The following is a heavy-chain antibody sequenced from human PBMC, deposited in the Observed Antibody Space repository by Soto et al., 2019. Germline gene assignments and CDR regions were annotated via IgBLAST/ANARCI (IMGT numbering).Heavy chain of an antibody. D-gene: IGHD3-22*01. V-gene: IGHV1-18*01. J-gene: IGHJ4*02. CDR3: AREDSSGYLRIDY. CDR2: ISAYNGNT. Sequence: ISWVRQAPGQGLEWMGWISAYNGNTNYAQKLQGRVTMTTDTSTSTAYMELRSLRSDDTAVYYCAREDSSGYLRIDYWGQGTLVTVSS.